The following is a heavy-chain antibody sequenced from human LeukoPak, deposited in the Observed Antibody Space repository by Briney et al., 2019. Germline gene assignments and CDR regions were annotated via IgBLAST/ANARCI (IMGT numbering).Heavy chain of an antibody. Sequence: GGSLRLSCAASGFTFSSYNVNWVRQAPGKGLEWVSYISSSSSTIYYADSVKGRFTISRDNAKNSLYLQMSSLRAEDTAVYYCAKEAIDSNGYRIFDYWGLGTLVTVSS. CDR2: ISSSSSTI. V-gene: IGHV3-48*01. J-gene: IGHJ4*02. CDR3: AKEAIDSNGYRIFDY. CDR1: GFTFSSYN. D-gene: IGHD3-22*01.